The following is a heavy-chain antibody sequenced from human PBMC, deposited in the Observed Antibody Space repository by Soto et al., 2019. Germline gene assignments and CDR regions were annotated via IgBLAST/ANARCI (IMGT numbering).Heavy chain of an antibody. D-gene: IGHD6-25*01. CDR3: GSVRPSGYVLS. Sequence: SETLSLTCTVSGGSLSSYYWTWIRQSPGKGLEWIGYVYFSGNTNYNPSLKSQVTISIDTSKNQFSLRLASVTAADTAFYYCGSVRPSGYVLSWGQGTLVTVSS. CDR1: GGSLSSYY. V-gene: IGHV4-59*01. CDR2: VYFSGNT. J-gene: IGHJ5*02.